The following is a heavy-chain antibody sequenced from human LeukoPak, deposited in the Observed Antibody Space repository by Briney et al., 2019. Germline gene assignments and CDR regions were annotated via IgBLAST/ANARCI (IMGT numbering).Heavy chain of an antibody. Sequence: ASVKVYCKASGFTFTGYYMHWVRQAPGLGLEWMGWINPNSGGTNYAQKFQGRVTMTRDTSISTAYMELSRLRSDDTAVYYSARELAAGLGSFDPWGQGTLVTVSS. CDR3: ARELAAGLGSFDP. V-gene: IGHV1-2*02. CDR2: INPNSGGT. D-gene: IGHD6-13*01. J-gene: IGHJ5*02. CDR1: GFTFTGYY.